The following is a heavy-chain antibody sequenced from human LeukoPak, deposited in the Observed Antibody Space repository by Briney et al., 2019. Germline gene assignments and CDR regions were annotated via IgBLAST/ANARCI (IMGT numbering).Heavy chain of an antibody. CDR1: DGSISSSSYY. D-gene: IGHD4-23*01. Sequence: SETLCLTCTVSDGSISSSSYYWGWIRQPPGKGLEWIGSIYYSGSTYYNPSLKSRVTISVDTSKNQFSLKLSSVTAADTAVYYCARHGTLVRRRYFDYRGQGTLVTVSS. CDR3: ARHGTLVRRRYFDY. V-gene: IGHV4-39*01. CDR2: IYYSGST. J-gene: IGHJ4*02.